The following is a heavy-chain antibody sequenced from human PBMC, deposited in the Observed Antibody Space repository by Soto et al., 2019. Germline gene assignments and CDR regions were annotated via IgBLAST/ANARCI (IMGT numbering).Heavy chain of an antibody. CDR1: GFTFSSYA. J-gene: IGHJ4*02. D-gene: IGHD2-2*01. CDR3: AKVGSNIKGRYFDY. Sequence: TGGSLRLSCAASGFTFSSYAMSWVRQAPGKGLEWVSAISGSGGSTYYADSVKGRFTISRDNSKNTLYLQMNSLRAEDTAVYYCAKVGSNIKGRYFDYWGQGTLVTVSS. CDR2: ISGSGGST. V-gene: IGHV3-23*01.